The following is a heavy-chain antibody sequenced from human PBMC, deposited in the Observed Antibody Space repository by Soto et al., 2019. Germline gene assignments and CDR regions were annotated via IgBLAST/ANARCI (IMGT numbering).Heavy chain of an antibody. CDR3: ARVPSDYYDSSGYYYLYFDY. CDR2: IYYSGST. Sequence: SETLSLTCTVSGGSISSDGYYWSWIRQHPGKGLEWIGYIYYSGSTYYNPSLKSRVTISVDTSKNQFSLKLSSVTAADTAVYYCARVPSDYYDSSGYYYLYFDYWGQGTLVTVSS. J-gene: IGHJ4*02. D-gene: IGHD3-22*01. V-gene: IGHV4-31*03. CDR1: GGSISSDGYY.